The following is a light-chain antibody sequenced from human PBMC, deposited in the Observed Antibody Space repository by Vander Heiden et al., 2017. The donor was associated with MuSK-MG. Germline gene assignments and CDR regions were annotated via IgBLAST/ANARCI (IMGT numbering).Light chain of an antibody. CDR1: QSISSW. Sequence: DIQMTQSPSTLSASVGDRVTITCRASQSISSWLAWYQQKPGKAPKLLIYKALSLESGVSLRFSGSGSGTEFTLTSRRRQDDDFDNYYHQHYITYTFGQGTKVEIK. CDR3: QHYITYT. CDR2: KAL. V-gene: IGKV1-5*03. J-gene: IGKJ2*01.